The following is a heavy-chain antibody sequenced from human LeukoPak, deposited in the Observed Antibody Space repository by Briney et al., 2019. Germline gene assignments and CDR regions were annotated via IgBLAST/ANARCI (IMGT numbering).Heavy chain of an antibody. CDR3: ARGYYDSSGYYEAFQN. Sequence: KPSQTLSLTCTVSGDSISSGSYYWSWIRQPAGKGLEWIGHIYRSGSTNYNASLKSRVTISVDTSKNQFSLKLSSVTAADTAVYYGARGYYDSSGYYEAFQNWGQGTLVTVSS. J-gene: IGHJ1*01. CDR1: GDSISSGSYY. V-gene: IGHV4-61*09. D-gene: IGHD3-22*01. CDR2: IYRSGST.